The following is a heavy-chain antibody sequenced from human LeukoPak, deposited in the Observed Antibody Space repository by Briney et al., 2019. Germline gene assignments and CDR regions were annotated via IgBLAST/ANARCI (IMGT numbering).Heavy chain of an antibody. D-gene: IGHD4-17*01. Sequence: ASVKVSCKASGYTFTSYGISWVRQAPGQGLEWMGWISAYNGNTNYAQKLQGRVTMTTDTSTSTAYMELRSLRSDDTAVYYCARAYDDYGDLNWFDPWGQGTLVTVSS. V-gene: IGHV1-18*01. CDR2: ISAYNGNT. CDR3: ARAYDDYGDLNWFDP. CDR1: GYTFTSYG. J-gene: IGHJ5*02.